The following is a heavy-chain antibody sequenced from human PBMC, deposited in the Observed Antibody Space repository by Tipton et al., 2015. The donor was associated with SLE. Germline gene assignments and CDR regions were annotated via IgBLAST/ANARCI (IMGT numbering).Heavy chain of an antibody. D-gene: IGHD6-19*01. V-gene: IGHV4-31*03. CDR3: ARKGGSGWQMGYYFDY. Sequence: TLSLTCTVSGGSISSGGYYWSWIRQHPGKGLEWIGYIYYSGSTYYNPSLKSRVTISVDTSKNQFSLKLSSVTAADTAVYYCARKGGSGWQMGYYFDYWGQGTLVTVSS. CDR1: GGSISSGGYY. CDR2: IYYSGST. J-gene: IGHJ4*02.